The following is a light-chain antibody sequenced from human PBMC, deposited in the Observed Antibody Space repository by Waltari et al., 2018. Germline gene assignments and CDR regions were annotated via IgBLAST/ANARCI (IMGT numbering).Light chain of an antibody. J-gene: IGKJ1*01. Sequence: EILMTQSPATLSVSLGERATSSCRASQSIGNNLAWYQQKPGLPPRLLIYGASTRATTIPARFSGSGSGTEFTLTISNLQSEDFAVYYCQQYNDWPPWTFGQGTKVEIK. V-gene: IGKV3-15*01. CDR3: QQYNDWPPWT. CDR2: GAS. CDR1: QSIGNN.